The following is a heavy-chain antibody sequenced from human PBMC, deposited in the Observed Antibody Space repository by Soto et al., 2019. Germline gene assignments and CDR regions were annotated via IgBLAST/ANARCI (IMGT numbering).Heavy chain of an antibody. J-gene: IGHJ6*02. Sequence: QVQLVQSGAEVKKPGASVKVSCKASGYTFTSYAMHWVRQAPGQRLEWMGWINAGNGNTKYSQKFQGRVTITRDASASTVYMELSSLRSEDTAVYYCARVVDTAMVIGYYYYYGMDVWGQGTTVTVSS. CDR3: ARVVDTAMVIGYYYYYGMDV. CDR2: INAGNGNT. CDR1: GYTFTSYA. D-gene: IGHD5-18*01. V-gene: IGHV1-3*01.